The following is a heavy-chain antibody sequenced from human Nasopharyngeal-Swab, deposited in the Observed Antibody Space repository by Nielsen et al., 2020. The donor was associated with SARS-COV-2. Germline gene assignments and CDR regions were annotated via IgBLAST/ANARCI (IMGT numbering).Heavy chain of an antibody. CDR1: GGTFSSYA. CDR2: IIPIFGTA. J-gene: IGHJ6*02. CDR3: ARDAYDSYYGMDV. D-gene: IGHD3-3*01. Sequence: SVKVSCKASGGTFSSYAISWVRQAPGQGLEWMGGIIPIFGTANYAQKFQGRVTITADKSTSTAYMELSSLRSEDTAVYYCARDAYDSYYGMDVWGQGTTVTVSS. V-gene: IGHV1-69*06.